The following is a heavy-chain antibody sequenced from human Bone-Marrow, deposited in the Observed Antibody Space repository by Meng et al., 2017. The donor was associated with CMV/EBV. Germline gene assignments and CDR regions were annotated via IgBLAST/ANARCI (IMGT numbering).Heavy chain of an antibody. D-gene: IGHD3-22*01. J-gene: IGHJ4*02. CDR3: ARDDRGYYFDY. Sequence: ASVKVSCKASGGTFSSYAISWVRQAPGQGLEWMGWISAYNGNTNYAQKLQGRVTMTTDTSTSTAYMELRSLRSDDTAVYYCARDDRGYYFDYWGQGTLVTVSS. V-gene: IGHV1-18*01. CDR2: ISAYNGNT. CDR1: GGTFSSYA.